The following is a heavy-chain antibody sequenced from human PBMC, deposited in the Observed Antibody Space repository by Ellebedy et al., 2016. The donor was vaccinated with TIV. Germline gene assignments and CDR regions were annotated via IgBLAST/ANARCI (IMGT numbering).Heavy chain of an antibody. CDR2: ISGSGDTT. J-gene: IGHJ4*02. CDR3: AKTGGYIYGLPDF. V-gene: IGHV3-23*01. CDR1: GFTFFSYA. D-gene: IGHD5-18*01. Sequence: GESLKISCAASGFTFFSYAMNWVRQAPGKGLEWVSDISGSGDTTYYADSVKGRFTFSRDNSKNTVYLQMNSLRAEDTAVYYCAKTGGYIYGLPDFWGQGTLVTVSS.